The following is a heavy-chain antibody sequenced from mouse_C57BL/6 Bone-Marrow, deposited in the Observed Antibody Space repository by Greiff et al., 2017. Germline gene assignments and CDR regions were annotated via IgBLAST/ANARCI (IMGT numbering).Heavy chain of an antibody. Sequence: EVQLQQSGPELVKPGASVKISCKASGYTFTDYYMHWVKQSHGKSLEWIGDINPNNGGTSYNQKFKGKATLTVDKSSSTAYMELSSLTSEDSAVYYGARDDYGLGFAYWCQGTLVTVSA. CDR1: GYTFTDYY. J-gene: IGHJ3*01. CDR3: ARDDYGLGFAY. V-gene: IGHV1-26*01. CDR2: INPNNGGT. D-gene: IGHD1-2*01.